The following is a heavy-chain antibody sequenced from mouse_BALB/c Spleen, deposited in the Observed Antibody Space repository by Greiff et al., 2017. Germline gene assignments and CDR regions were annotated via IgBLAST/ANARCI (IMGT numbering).Heavy chain of an antibody. CDR2: ISSGGSYT. CDR3: ARHLITTDYAMDY. J-gene: IGHJ4*01. D-gene: IGHD2-4*01. V-gene: IGHV5-6*01. CDR1: GFTFSSYG. Sequence: EVKVVESGGDLVKPGGSLKLSCAASGFTFSSYGMSWVRQTPDKRLEWVATISSGGSYTYYPDSVKGRFTISRDNAKNTLYLQMSSLKSEDTAMYYCARHLITTDYAMDYWGQGTSVTVSS.